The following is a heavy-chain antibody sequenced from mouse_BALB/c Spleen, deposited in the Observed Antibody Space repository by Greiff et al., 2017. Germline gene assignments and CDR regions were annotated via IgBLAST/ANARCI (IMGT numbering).Heavy chain of an antibody. Sequence: DVKLVESGGGLVKPGGSLKLSCAASGFTFSDYYMYWVRQTPEKRLEWVATISDGGSYTYYPDSVKGRFTISRDNAKNNLYLQMSSLKSEDTAMYYCARMLLDYWGQGTSVTVSS. CDR1: GFTFSDYY. V-gene: IGHV5-4*02. CDR3: ARMLLDY. CDR2: ISDGGSYT. J-gene: IGHJ4*01.